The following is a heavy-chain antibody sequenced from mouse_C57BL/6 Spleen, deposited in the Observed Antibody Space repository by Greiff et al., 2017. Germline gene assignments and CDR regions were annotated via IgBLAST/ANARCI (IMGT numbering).Heavy chain of an antibody. D-gene: IGHD3-1*01. CDR3: ARSGDCEAWFAY. CDR1: GYTFTDYY. J-gene: IGHJ3*01. V-gene: IGHV1-26*01. Sequence: EVQLQQSGPELVKPGSSVKISCKASGYTFTDYYMNWVKQSHGKSLEWIGDINPNNGGTSYNQKFKGKATLTVDKSSSTAYMELRSLTSEDSAVYYCARSGDCEAWFAYWGQGTLVTVSA. CDR2: INPNNGGT.